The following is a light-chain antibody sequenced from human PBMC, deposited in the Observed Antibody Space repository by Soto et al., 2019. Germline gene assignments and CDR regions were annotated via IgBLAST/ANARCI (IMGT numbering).Light chain of an antibody. Sequence: EIVLTQSPGTLSLPPGERATLSCRASQSVSSNYLAWYQQKPGQAPRVLIYDASTRATGIPDRFSGSGSGTDFTLTISRLEPEDFAVYYCQQYRSSPRTFGQGTKVEIK. J-gene: IGKJ1*01. CDR2: DAS. CDR3: QQYRSSPRT. V-gene: IGKV3-20*01. CDR1: QSVSSNY.